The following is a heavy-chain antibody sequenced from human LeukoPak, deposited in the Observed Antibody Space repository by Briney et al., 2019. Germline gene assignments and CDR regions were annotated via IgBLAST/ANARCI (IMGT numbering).Heavy chain of an antibody. V-gene: IGHV3-7*05. D-gene: IGHD6-19*01. CDR3: AKGMSVAANWFDP. CDR2: IKQDGSDK. J-gene: IGHJ5*02. Sequence: GGSLRLFFAASGFTFSSYWMSWVRQAPGKGPEWVANIKQDGSDKYYVDSVKGRFTISRDNAKNSLYLQMNSLRVEDTAVYYCAKGMSVAANWFDPWGQGTQVTVSS. CDR1: GFTFSSYW.